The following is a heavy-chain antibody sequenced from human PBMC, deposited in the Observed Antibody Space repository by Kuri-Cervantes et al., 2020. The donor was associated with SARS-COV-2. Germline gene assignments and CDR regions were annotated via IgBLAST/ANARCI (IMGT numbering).Heavy chain of an antibody. Sequence: ASVKVSCKASGYSFTDYYIHWVRQAPGQGLEWMGWINPNSGGTNYAQKFQGRVTMTRDTSISTAYMELSRLRSDDTALYFCARAPDFDIWDGYPYYFDYWGQGTLVTVSS. CDR1: GYSFTDYY. D-gene: IGHD3-3*01. V-gene: IGHV1-2*02. CDR2: INPNSGGT. CDR3: ARAPDFDIWDGYPYYFDY. J-gene: IGHJ4*02.